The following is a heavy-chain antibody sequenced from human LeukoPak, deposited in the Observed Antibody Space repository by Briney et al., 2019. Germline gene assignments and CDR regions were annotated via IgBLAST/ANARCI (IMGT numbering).Heavy chain of an antibody. V-gene: IGHV3-48*03. Sequence: GGSLRLSCAASGFTFSSYEKNWVRQAPGKGLEWVSYISSSGSTIYYADSVKGRFTISRDNAKNSLYLQMNSLRAEDTAVYYCARSEGEYQLPENYFDYWGQGTLVTVSS. CDR2: ISSSGSTI. CDR3: ARSEGEYQLPENYFDY. CDR1: GFTFSSYE. J-gene: IGHJ4*02. D-gene: IGHD2-2*01.